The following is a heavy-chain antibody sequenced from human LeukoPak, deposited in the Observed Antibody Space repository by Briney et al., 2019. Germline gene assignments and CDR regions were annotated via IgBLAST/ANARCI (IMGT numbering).Heavy chain of an antibody. CDR2: IKQDGSEK. CDR3: AREGYGDQDY. V-gene: IGHV3-7*01. CDR1: GFTFSNTW. Sequence: GGSLRLSCAASGFTFSNTWMSWVRQAPGKGLEWVANIKQDGSEKYYVDSVKGRFTISRDNAKNSLYLQMNSLRAEDTAVYYCAREGYGDQDYWGQGTLVTVSS. J-gene: IGHJ4*02. D-gene: IGHD4-17*01.